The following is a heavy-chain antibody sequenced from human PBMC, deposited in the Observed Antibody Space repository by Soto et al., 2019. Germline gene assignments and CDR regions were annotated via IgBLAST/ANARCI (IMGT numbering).Heavy chain of an antibody. D-gene: IGHD4-17*01. CDR2: IDWDDDK. CDR1: GFSLSTRGMC. V-gene: IGHV2-70*13. Sequence: SGPTLVNPTQTLTLTCSFSGFSLSTRGMCVSWIRQPPGKALEWLALIDWDDDKYYSTSLKTRLTISTDTSKSQVALTMTNMDPVDTATYYCARASGNYGDCDYWGQGTLVTSPQ. CDR3: ARASGNYGDCDY. J-gene: IGHJ4*02.